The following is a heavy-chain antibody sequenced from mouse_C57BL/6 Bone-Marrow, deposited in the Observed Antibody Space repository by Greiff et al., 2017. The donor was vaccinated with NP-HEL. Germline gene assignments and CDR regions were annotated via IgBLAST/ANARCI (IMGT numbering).Heavy chain of an antibody. CDR2: IDPSDSET. CDR1: GYTFTSYW. V-gene: IGHV1-52*01. J-gene: IGHJ1*03. CDR3: ARNYYGSSYCYWYFDV. D-gene: IGHD1-1*01. Sequence: QVKLQQSGAELVRPGSSVKLSCKASGYTFTSYWMHWVKQRPIQGLEWIGNIDPSDSETHYNQKFKDKATLTVDKSSSTAYMQLSSLTSEDSAVYYCARNYYGSSYCYWYFDVWGTGTTVTVSS.